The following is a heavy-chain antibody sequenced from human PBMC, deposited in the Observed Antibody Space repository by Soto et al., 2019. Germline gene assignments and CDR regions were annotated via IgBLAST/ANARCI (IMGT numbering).Heavy chain of an antibody. CDR3: ASGSNRRSSGYYFLTPDY. J-gene: IGHJ4*02. Sequence: LQMLSHTCTVAGGSMGSTSDYWGWIRQPPGKGLEWIGYIYYSGSTYYNPSLKSRVTISVDTSKNQFSLKLSSVTAADTAVYYCASGSNRRSSGYYFLTPDYWGQGTTVTVSS. CDR1: GGSMGSTSDY. CDR2: IYYSGST. V-gene: IGHV4-31*03. D-gene: IGHD3-22*01.